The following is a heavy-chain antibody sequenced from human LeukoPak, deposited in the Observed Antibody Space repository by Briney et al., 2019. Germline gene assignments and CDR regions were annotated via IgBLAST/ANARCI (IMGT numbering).Heavy chain of an antibody. CDR2: ISGSGGST. CDR3: AKDDSAGTLVD. D-gene: IGHD4/OR15-4a*01. J-gene: IGHJ4*02. V-gene: IGHV3-23*01. CDR1: GFTFSSYA. Sequence: PGGSLRLSCAASGFTFSSYAMSWVRQARGKGLEWVSAISGSGGSTYYADSVKGRFTISRDNSKNTLYLQMNSLRAEDTAVYYWAKDDSAGTLVDWGQGTLVTVSS.